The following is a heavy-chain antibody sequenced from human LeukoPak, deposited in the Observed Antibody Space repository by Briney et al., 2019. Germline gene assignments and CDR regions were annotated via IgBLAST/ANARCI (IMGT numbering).Heavy chain of an antibody. J-gene: IGHJ3*02. D-gene: IGHD2-21*01. Sequence: SETLSLTCAVSGYSISSGYYWGWIRQPPGKGLEWIGSIYHSGSTYYNPSLKSRVTISVDTSKSQFSLKLSSVTAADTAVYYCARGVFIWGQGTMVTVSS. CDR1: GYSISSGYY. CDR3: ARGVFI. V-gene: IGHV4-38-2*01. CDR2: IYHSGST.